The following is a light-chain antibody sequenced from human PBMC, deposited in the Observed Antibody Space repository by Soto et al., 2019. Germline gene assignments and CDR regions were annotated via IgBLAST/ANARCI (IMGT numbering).Light chain of an antibody. CDR2: HVS. CDR3: SSYTSSSTYV. Sequence: QSVLTQPASVSGSPVQSLTISCTGTSSDVGGFNYVSWYQQYPGKAPKLMIYHVSNRPSGVSNRFSGSKSGNTASLTISGLQAEDEAEYYCSSYTSSSTYVFGTGTKVTVL. V-gene: IGLV2-14*01. J-gene: IGLJ1*01. CDR1: SSDVGGFNY.